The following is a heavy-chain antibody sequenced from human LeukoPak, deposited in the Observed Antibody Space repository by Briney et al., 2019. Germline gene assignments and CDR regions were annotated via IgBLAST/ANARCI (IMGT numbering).Heavy chain of an antibody. CDR2: ISWNSGSI. CDR3: AKQTVAGGSGFDY. CDR1: GFTFDDYA. D-gene: IGHD6-19*01. Sequence: QPGRSLRLSCAASGFTFDDYAMHWVRQAPGKGLEWVSGISWNSGSIGYADSVKSRFTISRDNAKNSLYLQMNSLRAEDTALYYCAKQTVAGGSGFDYWGQGTLVTVSS. V-gene: IGHV3-9*01. J-gene: IGHJ4*02.